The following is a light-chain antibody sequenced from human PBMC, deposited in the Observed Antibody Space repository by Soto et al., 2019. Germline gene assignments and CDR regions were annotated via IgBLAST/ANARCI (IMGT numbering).Light chain of an antibody. CDR1: QSISTW. CDR2: KAS. V-gene: IGKV1-5*03. J-gene: IGKJ1*01. CDR3: QQYNSYSWK. Sequence: DIQITQSPSTLSASVGDRITINCRASQSISTWLAWYQQKPGKAPKLLIYKASNLESGVPSRFSGSGAQTDFTLTIISLQPDDFATYYCQQYNSYSWKFGQGTKVDIK.